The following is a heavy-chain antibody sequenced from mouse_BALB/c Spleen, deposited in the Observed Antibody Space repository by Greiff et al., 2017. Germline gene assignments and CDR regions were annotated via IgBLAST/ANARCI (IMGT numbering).Heavy chain of an antibody. V-gene: IGHV1-9*01. CDR1: GYTFSSYW. D-gene: IGHD2-1*01. Sequence: VQLQQSGAELMKPGASVKISCKATGYTFSSYWIEWVKQRPGHGLEWIGEILPGSGSTNYNEKFKGKATFTADTSSNTAYMQLSSLTSEDSAVYYCARKIYGNYVWIAYWGQGTLVTVSA. CDR3: ARKIYGNYVWIAY. CDR2: ILPGSGST. J-gene: IGHJ3*01.